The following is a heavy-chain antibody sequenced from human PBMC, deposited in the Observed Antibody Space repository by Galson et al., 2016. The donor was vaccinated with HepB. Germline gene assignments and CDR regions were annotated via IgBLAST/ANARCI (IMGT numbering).Heavy chain of an antibody. D-gene: IGHD1-1*01. Sequence: QSGAEVKKPGESLTISCSASGYSFTTHWIGWVRQVPGKGLGWTGTIFPDDSDTRYSPSFQGQVTISADKAITPASPQWSSLWASDTGTYYCARPVADDQWNRFDHWGQGTLVTVSS. V-gene: IGHV5-51*01. CDR1: GYSFTTHW. CDR2: IFPDDSDT. CDR3: ARPVADDQWNRFDH. J-gene: IGHJ4*02.